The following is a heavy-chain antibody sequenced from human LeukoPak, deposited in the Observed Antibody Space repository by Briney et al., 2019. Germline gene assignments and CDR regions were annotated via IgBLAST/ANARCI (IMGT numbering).Heavy chain of an antibody. D-gene: IGHD5-18*01. Sequence: PGGSLRLSCAASGFTFSSYAMSWVRQAPGKGLEWVSGISTDDGSTYYADSVKGRFTISRDNSKNTLYLQMNSLRAEDTAVYYCAKEWDTAMFIDFWGQGTLVTVSS. CDR2: ISTDDGST. CDR1: GFTFSSYA. J-gene: IGHJ4*02. V-gene: IGHV3-23*01. CDR3: AKEWDTAMFIDF.